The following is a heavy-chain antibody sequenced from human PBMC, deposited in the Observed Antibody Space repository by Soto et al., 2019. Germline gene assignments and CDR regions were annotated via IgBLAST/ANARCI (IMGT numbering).Heavy chain of an antibody. CDR1: GGSINSHY. J-gene: IGHJ6*02. CDR2: IYSTGST. CDR3: AREKDYYFNAMDV. V-gene: IGHV4-4*07. Sequence: PSETLSLTCTVSGGSINSHYWTWIRQPAGKGLEWIGRIYSTGSTNYNPSLESRVTMSVDTSKNQFSLKLRSVTAADTAVYFCAREKDYYFNAMDVWGQGTTVIVSS.